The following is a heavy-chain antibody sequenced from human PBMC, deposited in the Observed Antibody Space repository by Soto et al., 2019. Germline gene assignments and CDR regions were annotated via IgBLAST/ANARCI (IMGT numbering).Heavy chain of an antibody. CDR1: GYTFTSYD. V-gene: IGHV1-8*01. Sequence: ASVKVSCKASGYTFTSYDINWVRQATGQGLERMGWMNPNSGNTGYAQKFQGRVTMTRNTSISTAYMELSSLRSEDTAVYYCARGGRYCISTSCYPLPDYYYYYGMDVWG. J-gene: IGHJ6*02. D-gene: IGHD2-2*01. CDR2: MNPNSGNT. CDR3: ARGGRYCISTSCYPLPDYYYYYGMDV.